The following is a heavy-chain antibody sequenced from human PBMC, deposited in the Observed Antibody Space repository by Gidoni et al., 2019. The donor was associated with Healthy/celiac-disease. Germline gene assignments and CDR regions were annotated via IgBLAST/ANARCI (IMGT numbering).Heavy chain of an antibody. D-gene: IGHD3-22*01. CDR3: AKDRGHYYDSSGYFDY. CDR2: GST. Sequence: GSTYYADSVKGRFTISRDNSKNTLYLQMNSLRAEDTAVYYCAKDRGHYYDSSGYFDYWGQGTLVTVSS. V-gene: IGHV3-23*01. J-gene: IGHJ4*02.